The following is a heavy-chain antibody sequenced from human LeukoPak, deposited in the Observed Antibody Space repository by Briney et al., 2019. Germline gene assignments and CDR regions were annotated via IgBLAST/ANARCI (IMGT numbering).Heavy chain of an antibody. CDR2: IKQDGSEK. Sequence: SGGSLRLSCAASGFTFSSYWMSWVRQAPGKGLEWVANIKQDGSEKYYVDPVKGRFTISRDNAKNSLYLQMNSLRAEDTAVYYCARDLDYGDYDLPFDYWGQGTLVTVSS. J-gene: IGHJ4*02. CDR1: GFTFSSYW. V-gene: IGHV3-7*01. D-gene: IGHD4-17*01. CDR3: ARDLDYGDYDLPFDY.